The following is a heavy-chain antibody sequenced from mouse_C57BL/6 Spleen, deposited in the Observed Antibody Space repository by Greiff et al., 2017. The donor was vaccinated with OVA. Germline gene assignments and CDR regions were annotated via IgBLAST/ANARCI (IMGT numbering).Heavy chain of an antibody. CDR3: ARAERNWDVGDY. D-gene: IGHD4-1*01. CDR1: GYAFSSSW. Sequence: QVQLQLSGPELVKPGASVKISCKASGYAFSSSWMNWVKQRPGKGLEWIGRIYPGDGDTNYNGKFKGKATLTADKSSSTAYMQLSSLTSEDSAVYFCARAERNWDVGDYWGQGTTLTVSS. J-gene: IGHJ2*01. CDR2: IYPGDGDT. V-gene: IGHV1-82*01.